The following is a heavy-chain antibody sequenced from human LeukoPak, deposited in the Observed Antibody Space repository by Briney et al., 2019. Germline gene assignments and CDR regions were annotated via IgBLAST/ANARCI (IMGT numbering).Heavy chain of an antibody. CDR3: AKDRLYCSSTSCYYYYYGMDV. D-gene: IGHD2-2*01. CDR1: GFTFSSYG. Sequence: GRSLRLSCAASGFTFSSYGMHWVRRAPGKGLEGVAVISYDGSNKYYADSVKGRFTISRDNSKNTLYLQMNSLRAEDTAVYYCAKDRLYCSSTSCYYYYYGMDVWGQGTTVTVSS. CDR2: ISYDGSNK. V-gene: IGHV3-30*18. J-gene: IGHJ6*02.